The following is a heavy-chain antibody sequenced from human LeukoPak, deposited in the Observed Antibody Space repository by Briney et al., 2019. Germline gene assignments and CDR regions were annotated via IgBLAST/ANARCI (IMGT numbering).Heavy chain of an antibody. D-gene: IGHD3-22*01. V-gene: IGHV4-30-2*01. J-gene: IGHJ4*02. CDR2: IYHSGRT. CDR3: ASSYYYDSSGYYFPN. Sequence: PSETLSLTSAVAGGSISSGGYSWSWLRQPPGKGLEWIGYIYHSGRTYYNPSLKSRVTISVDRPKNQFSLKLSSVTAADTAVYYCASSYYYDSSGYYFPNWGQGTLVTVSS. CDR1: GGSISSGGYS.